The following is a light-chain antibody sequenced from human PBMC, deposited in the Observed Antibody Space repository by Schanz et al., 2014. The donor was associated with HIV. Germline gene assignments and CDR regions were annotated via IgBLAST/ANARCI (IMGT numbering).Light chain of an antibody. Sequence: DIQMTQSPSSLSASVGDRVTITCRASQSISTYLNWYQQKPGKAPKLLIYAASTLQSGVPSRFSGSGSGTDFTLTISSLQPEDVATYFCQQTNTFLSLSFGRGTKVEIK. CDR3: QQTNTFLSLS. V-gene: IGKV1-39*01. J-gene: IGKJ4*01. CDR2: AAS. CDR1: QSISTY.